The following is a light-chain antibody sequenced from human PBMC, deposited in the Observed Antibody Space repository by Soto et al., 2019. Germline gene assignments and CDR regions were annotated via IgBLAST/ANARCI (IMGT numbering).Light chain of an antibody. Sequence: QSALTQPASVSGSPGQSITLSCTGTSSDIGGSYYVSWYQHHPTKAPKLVIYESSNRPSGVSNRFSGSKSGYTAFLTISGLQPEDEADYYCSSFSATAIIVFGTGTKVTVL. CDR2: ESS. J-gene: IGLJ1*01. CDR1: SSDIGGSYY. V-gene: IGLV2-14*01. CDR3: SSFSATAIIV.